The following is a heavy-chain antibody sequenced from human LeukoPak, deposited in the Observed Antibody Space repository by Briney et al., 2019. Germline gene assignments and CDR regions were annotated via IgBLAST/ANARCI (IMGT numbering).Heavy chain of an antibody. Sequence: QTGGSLRLSCAASGFTFDDYAMHWVRQAPGKGLEWVSGISWNSGSIGYADSVKGRFTISRDNARNSLYLQMNSLRAEDTAVYSCARGGLSIMGYWGQGTLVTVSS. J-gene: IGHJ4*02. CDR2: ISWNSGSI. CDR3: ARGGLSIMGY. CDR1: GFTFDDYA. V-gene: IGHV3-9*01. D-gene: IGHD2/OR15-2a*01.